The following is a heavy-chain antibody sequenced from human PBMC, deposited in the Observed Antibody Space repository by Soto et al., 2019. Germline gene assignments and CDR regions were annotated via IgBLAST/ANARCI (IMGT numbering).Heavy chain of an antibody. CDR1: GCTFSSYG. CDR3: AKAPPHPNYYDPGDAFDI. CDR2: ISYDGSNK. V-gene: IGHV3-30*18. Sequence: QVQLVASGGGVVQPGRSLRISCAASGCTFSSYGMHWVRQAPGKGLEWVAVISYDGSNKYYADSVKGRFTISRDNSKNTLYLQMNSLRAEDTAVYYCAKAPPHPNYYDPGDAFDIWGQGTMVTVSS. D-gene: IGHD3-22*01. J-gene: IGHJ3*02.